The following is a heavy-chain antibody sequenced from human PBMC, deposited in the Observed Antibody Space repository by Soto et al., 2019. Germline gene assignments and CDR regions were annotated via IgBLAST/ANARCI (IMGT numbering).Heavy chain of an antibody. Sequence: SETLSLTCAVYGGSFSGYYWSWIRQPPGKGLEWIGEINHSGSTNYNPSLKSRVTISVDTSKNQFSLKLSSVTAADTAVYYCASAGSGSYFFSRARRIDYWGQGTLVTVSS. D-gene: IGHD3-10*01. CDR3: ASAGSGSYFFSRARRIDY. J-gene: IGHJ4*02. CDR1: GGSFSGYY. V-gene: IGHV4-34*01. CDR2: INHSGST.